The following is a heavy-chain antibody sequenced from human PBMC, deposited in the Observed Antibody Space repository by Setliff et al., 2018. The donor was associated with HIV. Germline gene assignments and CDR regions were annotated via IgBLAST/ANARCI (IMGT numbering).Heavy chain of an antibody. J-gene: IGHJ3*02. V-gene: IGHV5-51*01. CDR1: EYRFTNYW. CDR3: ASQSCSAGTCYSRSFDI. CDR2: IYPADSDT. D-gene: IGHD2-15*01. Sequence: LGESLKISCKGSEYRFTNYWTGWVRQMPGKGLEWLGNIYPADSDTRYSPSFQGQITISADRSMRTVYLQWSSLKASDTAMYYCASQSCSAGTCYSRSFDIWGQGTMVTVSS.